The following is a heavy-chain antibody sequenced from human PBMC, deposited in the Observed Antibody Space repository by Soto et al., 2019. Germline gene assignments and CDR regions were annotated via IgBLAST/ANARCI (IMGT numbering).Heavy chain of an antibody. V-gene: IGHV1-18*01. CDR1: GYTFTSYG. Sequence: GASVKVSCKASGYTFTSYGISWVRQAPGQGLEWMGWISAYNGNTNYAQKLQGRVTMTTDTSTSTAYMELRSLRSDDTAVYYCARAPMWVSSHYFGYWGQGPLVPVCS. D-gene: IGHD3-10*02. CDR2: ISAYNGNT. CDR3: ARAPMWVSSHYFGY. J-gene: IGHJ4*02.